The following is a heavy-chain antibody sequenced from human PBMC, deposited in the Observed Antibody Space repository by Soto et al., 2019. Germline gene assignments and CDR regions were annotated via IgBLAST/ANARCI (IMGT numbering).Heavy chain of an antibody. D-gene: IGHD6-13*01. CDR3: ASGIAAAAVHRWFDP. V-gene: IGHV1-69*12. J-gene: IGHJ5*02. CDR2: IIPIFGTA. CDR1: GGTFSSYA. Sequence: QVQLVQSGAEVKKPGSSVKVSCKASGGTFSSYAISWVRQAPGQGLEWMGGIIPIFGTANYAQKFQGRVTITADESTSTAYRELSILISEDTAVYYCASGIAAAAVHRWFDPWGQGTLVTVSS.